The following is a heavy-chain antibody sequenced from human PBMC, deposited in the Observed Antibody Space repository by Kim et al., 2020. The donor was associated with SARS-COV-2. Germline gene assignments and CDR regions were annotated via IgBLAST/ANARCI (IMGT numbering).Heavy chain of an antibody. Sequence: SETLSLTCTVSGDSIRSGGYFWSWIRQHPGKGLEWIGYMYYTGRTYSYNPSLKSRVAISIDTSKNRFSLNLYSVTAADTAVYYCASRVNIMGDWFDPWGQGILVTVSS. J-gene: IGHJ5*02. CDR2: MYYTGRT. V-gene: IGHV4-31*03. CDR3: ASRVNIMGDWFDP. CDR1: GDSIRSGGYF. D-gene: IGHD1-26*01.